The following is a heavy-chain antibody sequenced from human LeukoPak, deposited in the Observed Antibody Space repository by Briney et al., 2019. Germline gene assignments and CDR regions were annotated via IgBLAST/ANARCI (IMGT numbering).Heavy chain of an antibody. CDR1: GFTSSNSA. D-gene: IGHD6-19*01. J-gene: IGHJ4*02. CDR2: ISTNGDRT. CDR3: ARGVAISSSGWYDTFDY. V-gene: IGHV3-64*02. Sequence: PGGSLRLSCGASGFTSSNSAMYWGRQAPGKGLEFVSVISTNGDRTYYADSVKGRFTITRDNSKNTLYLQMGSLRADDMAVYYCARGVAISSSGWYDTFDYWGQGALVTISS.